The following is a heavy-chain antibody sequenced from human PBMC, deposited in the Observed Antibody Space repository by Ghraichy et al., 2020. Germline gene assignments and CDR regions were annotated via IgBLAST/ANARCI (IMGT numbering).Heavy chain of an antibody. J-gene: IGHJ4*02. CDR1: GGSIGGYY. CDR3: ARGRYCGGGACYPRPSSFDY. V-gene: IGHV4-34*01. D-gene: IGHD2-15*01. CDR2: INYVGVT. Sequence: SETLSLTCSVYGGSIGGYYWSWIHQSPGQGLEWIGEINYVGVTIYNPSLESRVTISLDTYDNQFSLSLTSLTAADTALYFCARGRYCGGGACYPRPSSFDYWGQGIPVTVSS.